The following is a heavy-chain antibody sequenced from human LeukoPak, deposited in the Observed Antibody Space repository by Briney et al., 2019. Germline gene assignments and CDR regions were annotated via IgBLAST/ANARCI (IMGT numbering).Heavy chain of an antibody. Sequence: PGGSLRLSCAVSGFTFSSYSMNWVRPAPGKGPEWVSYITSSSSTVGYPDSVKGRFTISRDNAKNSLYLQMNSLRVEGTVVYYCARAGRKSRGVDIVRKKETGYYYYLDVWGKGTTVTVSS. CDR1: GFTFSSYS. CDR3: ARAGRKSRGVDIVRKKETGYYYYLDV. CDR2: ITSSSSTV. D-gene: IGHD2-15*01. V-gene: IGHV3-48*04. J-gene: IGHJ6*03.